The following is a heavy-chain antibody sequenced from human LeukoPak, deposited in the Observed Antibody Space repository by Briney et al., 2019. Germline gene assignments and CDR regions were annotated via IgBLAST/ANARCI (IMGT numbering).Heavy chain of an antibody. V-gene: IGHV1-2*02. CDR3: ARTVLTANWLDP. J-gene: IGHJ5*02. CDR1: GYTFTGYY. CDR2: INPNSGGT. D-gene: IGHD2-21*02. Sequence: ASVKVSCKASGYTFTGYYMHWVRQAPGQGLEWMGWINPNSGGTNYAQNFQGRVNMTRDTSISTAYMELSRLRSDYTAVYYCARTVLTANWLDPWGQGNLVTVSS.